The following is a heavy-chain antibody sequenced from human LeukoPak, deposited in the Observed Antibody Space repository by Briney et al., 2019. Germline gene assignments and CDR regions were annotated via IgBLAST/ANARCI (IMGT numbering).Heavy chain of an antibody. CDR3: ARAAMVRGVDYFDY. D-gene: IGHD3-10*01. Sequence: PGGSLRLSCAASGFTFSSYSMAWVRQAPGQGLEWVSVISGSCDSTYFADSVKGRFTISIDNSKNKLYLQMNSLRAEDTAVYYCARAAMVRGVDYFDYWGQGTLVSVSS. J-gene: IGHJ4*02. CDR1: GFTFSSYS. CDR2: ISGSCDST. V-gene: IGHV3-23*01.